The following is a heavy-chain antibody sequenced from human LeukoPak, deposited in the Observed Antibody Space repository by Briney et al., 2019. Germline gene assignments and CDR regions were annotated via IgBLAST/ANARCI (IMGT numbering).Heavy chain of an antibody. CDR2: IGTTGDT. Sequence: GGSLSLSCAASGFTFSSYDMHWVRQATGKGLEWVSAIGTTGDTYYSDSVRGRFTISRENAKNCLYLQMNSLRAGDTAVYYCASSPSYSSSWYALDSWGQGTPVTVSS. D-gene: IGHD6-13*01. CDR1: GFTFSSYD. V-gene: IGHV3-13*01. CDR3: ASSPSYSSSWYALDS. J-gene: IGHJ4*02.